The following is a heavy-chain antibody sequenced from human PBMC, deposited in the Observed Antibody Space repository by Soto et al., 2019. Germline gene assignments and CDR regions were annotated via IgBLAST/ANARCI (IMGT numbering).Heavy chain of an antibody. CDR3: TRRYNWNDYYFDP. D-gene: IGHD1-20*01. Sequence: SETLSLTCTVSGGSIRVQSYYWTWIRQTRGKGLDWVGSSYYSGTSYFNPALKGRVTISVDTSTNHFSLSLTAVTAADTAVYYCTRRYNWNDYYFDPWGQGTLVT. CDR2: SYYSGTS. V-gene: IGHV4-39*02. CDR1: GGSIRVQSYY. J-gene: IGHJ5*02.